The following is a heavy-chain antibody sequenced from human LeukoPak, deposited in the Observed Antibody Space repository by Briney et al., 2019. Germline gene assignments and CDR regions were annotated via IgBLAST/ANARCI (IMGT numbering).Heavy chain of an antibody. Sequence: QPGGSLRLXCAAPGFTFSSYAMRWVRQAPGKVLEWVSAISGSGGSTYYADSVKGRFTISRDNSKNTLYLQMNSLRAEDTAVYYCASSYSSSSTFYVYWGQGTLVTVSS. V-gene: IGHV3-23*01. D-gene: IGHD6-6*01. CDR1: GFTFSSYA. CDR3: ASSYSSSSTFYVY. J-gene: IGHJ4*02. CDR2: ISGSGGST.